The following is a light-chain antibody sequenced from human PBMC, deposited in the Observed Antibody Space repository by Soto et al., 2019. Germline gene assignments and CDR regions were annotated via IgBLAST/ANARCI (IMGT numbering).Light chain of an antibody. CDR2: DAS. CDR3: QQRTKWPPWT. V-gene: IGKV3-11*01. J-gene: IGKJ1*01. CDR1: QSVSSY. Sequence: EIVLTQSPATLSLSPGERATLSCGASQSVSSYLAWYQQKPGQAPRLLIYDASNRATGIPARFSGSGSGTDFTLTISSLEPEDFAVYYCQQRTKWPPWTFGQGTKVDIK.